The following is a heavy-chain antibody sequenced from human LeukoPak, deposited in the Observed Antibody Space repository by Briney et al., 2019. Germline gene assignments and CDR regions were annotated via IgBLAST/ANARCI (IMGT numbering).Heavy chain of an antibody. D-gene: IGHD3-16*01. CDR3: ASGGAYSSH. Sequence: PGGSLRLSCGVSGFTFSNYWMSWVRQAPGKGLEWVANIKEDGSEKCYVDSVKGRFTISRDNAKNSLYLQMNSLRAEDTAVYYCASGGAYSSHWGQGTLVTVSS. CDR2: IKEDGSEK. J-gene: IGHJ4*02. V-gene: IGHV3-7*05. CDR1: GFTFSNYW.